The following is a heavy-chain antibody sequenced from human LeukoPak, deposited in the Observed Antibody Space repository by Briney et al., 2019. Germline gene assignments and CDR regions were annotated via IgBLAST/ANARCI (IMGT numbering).Heavy chain of an antibody. D-gene: IGHD4-17*01. CDR2: INTNSGGT. CDR1: GYTFTGYY. Sequence: GASVKVSFKASGYTFTGYYIYWVRQPPAQGLEWMGWINTNSGGTNYSQKFQGRVTMTRDRSISKASMELSRMRSGDKAVYYCAWDGSDYGEFSTAGYMDVWGKGPRSPSP. J-gene: IGHJ6*03. CDR3: AWDGSDYGEFSTAGYMDV. V-gene: IGHV1-2*02.